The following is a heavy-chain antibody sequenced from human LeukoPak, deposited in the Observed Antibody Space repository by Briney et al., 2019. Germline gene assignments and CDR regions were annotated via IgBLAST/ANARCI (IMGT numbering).Heavy chain of an antibody. D-gene: IGHD6-13*01. CDR1: GGSFSGYY. V-gene: IGHV4-34*01. Sequence: PSETLSLTCAVYGGSFSGYYWSWIRQPPGKGLEWIGEINHSGSTNYNPSLKSRVTISVDTSKNQFSLKLSSVTAADTAVYYCARQSRGAAAGNDYWGQGTLVTVSS. CDR2: INHSGST. J-gene: IGHJ4*02. CDR3: ARQSRGAAAGNDY.